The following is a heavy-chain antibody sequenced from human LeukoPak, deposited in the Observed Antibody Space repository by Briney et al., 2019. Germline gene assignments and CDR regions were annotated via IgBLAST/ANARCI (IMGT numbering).Heavy chain of an antibody. CDR3: ARAPSGWLYRIDY. Sequence: GGSLRLSCAASGFTFSSYWMSWIRQAPGKGLEWVANIKQDGSEKYYVDSVKGRFTVSRENAKNSFYLQMNSLTAGDTAVYYCARAPSGWLYRIDYWGQGTLVTVSS. CDR1: GFTFSSYW. CDR2: IKQDGSEK. V-gene: IGHV3-7*02. D-gene: IGHD2-2*02. J-gene: IGHJ4*02.